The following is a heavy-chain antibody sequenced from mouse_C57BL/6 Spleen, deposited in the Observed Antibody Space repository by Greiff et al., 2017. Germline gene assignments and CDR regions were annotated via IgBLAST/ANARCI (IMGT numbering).Heavy chain of an antibody. J-gene: IGHJ2*01. Sequence: VQLQQSGAELVKPGASVKMSCKASGYTFTSYWITWVKQRPGQGLEWIGDIYPGSGSTNYNEKFKSKATLTVDTSSSTAYMQLSSLTSEDSAVYYCAREGSMVTVDYWGQGTTLTVSS. D-gene: IGHD2-10*02. CDR3: AREGSMVTVDY. V-gene: IGHV1-55*01. CDR2: IYPGSGST. CDR1: GYTFTSYW.